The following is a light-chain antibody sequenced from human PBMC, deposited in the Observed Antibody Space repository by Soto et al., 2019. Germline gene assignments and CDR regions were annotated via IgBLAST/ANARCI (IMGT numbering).Light chain of an antibody. CDR3: SSYAGNNNYV. Sequence: QSVLTQPPSASGSPGQSVTFSCTGTSTDIGDYNYVSWYQQHPGKAPKLMIYEVTKRPSGVPDRFSASESGNTASLTVSGLQADDEADYYCSSYAGNNNYVFGTGTKVTVL. V-gene: IGLV2-8*01. J-gene: IGLJ1*01. CDR1: STDIGDYNY. CDR2: EVT.